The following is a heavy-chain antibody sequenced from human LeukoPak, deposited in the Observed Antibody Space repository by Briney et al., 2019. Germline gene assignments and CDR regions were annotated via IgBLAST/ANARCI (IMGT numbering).Heavy chain of an antibody. CDR1: GFTFTNYW. CDR3: ARYLNSGPEDF. CDR2: IKYDGTEK. D-gene: IGHD1-26*01. V-gene: IGHV3-7*01. J-gene: IGHJ4*02. Sequence: GGSLRLSCAATGFTFTNYWMSWFRQAPGKGLEWVANIKYDGTEKQYGDSVKGRFTIPRDNAKNSVSLQMNSLRADDTAVYFCARYLNSGPEDFWGRGTLVTVSS.